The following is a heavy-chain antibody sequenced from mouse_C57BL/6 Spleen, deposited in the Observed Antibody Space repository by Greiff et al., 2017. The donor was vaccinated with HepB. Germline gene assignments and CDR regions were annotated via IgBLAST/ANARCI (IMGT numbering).Heavy chain of an antibody. CDR2: INPYNGDT. J-gene: IGHJ1*03. V-gene: IGHV1-20*01. Sequence: EVKLQESGPELVKPGDSVKISCKASGYSFTGYFMNWVMQSHGKSLEWIGRINPYNGDTFYNQKFKGKATLTVDKSSSTAHMELRSLTSEDSAVYYCARRGGYDYDDGYFDVWGTGTTVTVSS. CDR1: GYSFTGYF. D-gene: IGHD2-4*01. CDR3: ARRGGYDYDDGYFDV.